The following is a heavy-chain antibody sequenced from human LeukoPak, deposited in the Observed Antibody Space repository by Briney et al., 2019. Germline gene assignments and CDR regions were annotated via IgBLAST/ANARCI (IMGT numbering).Heavy chain of an antibody. D-gene: IGHD2-8*01. CDR2: IRYDGSNE. V-gene: IGHV3-30*02. CDR3: AKDRCSNGIGCYYYYMDV. J-gene: IGHJ6*03. Sequence: PGGSLRLSCAASGFTFSSYGMHWVRQAPGKGLGWVSFIRYDGSNEYYADSVRGRFTISRDNSKNTLYLQMNSLRAEDTAVYYCAKDRCSNGIGCYYYYMDVWGKGTTVTISS. CDR1: GFTFSSYG.